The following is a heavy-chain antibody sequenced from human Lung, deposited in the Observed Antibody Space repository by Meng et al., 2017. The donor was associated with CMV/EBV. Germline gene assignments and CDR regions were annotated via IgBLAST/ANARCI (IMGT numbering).Heavy chain of an antibody. CDR1: GFTFSDPS. Sequence: QVQLVQSGAAMKKPRASVKVSCTTFGFTFSDPSRTWVRQAPGQGLEWMGWVNSNNDATKYARKFQGRVSMTRDTSSSTAQMELRRLMSDDTAVYYCVRSSGWSRFDYWGQGTLVTVSS. CDR3: VRSSGWSRFDY. CDR2: VNSNNDAT. V-gene: IGHV1-2*02. J-gene: IGHJ4*02. D-gene: IGHD6-19*01.